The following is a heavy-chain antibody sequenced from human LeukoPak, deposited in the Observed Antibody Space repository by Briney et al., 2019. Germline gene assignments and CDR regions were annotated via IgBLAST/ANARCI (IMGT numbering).Heavy chain of an antibody. CDR1: GFTFSSYS. D-gene: IGHD6-13*01. CDR2: ISSSSSTI. CDR3: AKYSSSWYEYFQH. J-gene: IGHJ1*01. Sequence: GSLRLSCAASGFTFSSYSMNWVRQAPGKGLEWVSYISSSSSTIYYADSVKGRFTISRDNAKNSLYLQMNSLRAEDTAVYYCAKYSSSWYEYFQHWGQGTLVTVSS. V-gene: IGHV3-48*01.